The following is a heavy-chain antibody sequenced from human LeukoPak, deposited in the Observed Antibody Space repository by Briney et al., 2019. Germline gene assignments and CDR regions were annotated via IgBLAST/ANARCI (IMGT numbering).Heavy chain of an antibody. Sequence: PGGSLRLSCAASGFTFRTSGMNWVRQAPGKGLEWVSYISSSGTTISYAQSVKGRFTITRDNAQNSLTLHMNTLRADDTAVYYCASEPCCGGDLPNFQHWGQGTLVTASS. CDR2: ISSSGTTI. CDR3: ASEPCCGGDLPNFQH. CDR1: GFTFRTSG. D-gene: IGHD2-21*02. J-gene: IGHJ1*01. V-gene: IGHV3-48*01.